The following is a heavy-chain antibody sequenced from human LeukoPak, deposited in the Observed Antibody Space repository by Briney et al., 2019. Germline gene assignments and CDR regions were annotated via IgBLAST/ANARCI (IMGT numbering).Heavy chain of an antibody. CDR3: VGAPNYYDSSGYYYRADFDY. J-gene: IGHJ4*02. CDR1: GGSISSSSYY. Sequence: PSETLSLTCTVSGGSISSSSYYWGWIRQPPGRGLEWIGSIYYSGSTYYNPSLKSRVTISVDTSKNQFSLKLSSVTAADTAVYYCVGAPNYYDSSGYYYRADFDYWGQGTLVTVSS. V-gene: IGHV4-39*01. D-gene: IGHD3-22*01. CDR2: IYYSGST.